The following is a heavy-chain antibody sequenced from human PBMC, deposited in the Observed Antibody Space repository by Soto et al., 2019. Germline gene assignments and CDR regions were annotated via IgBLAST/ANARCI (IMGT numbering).Heavy chain of an antibody. D-gene: IGHD4-17*01. J-gene: IGHJ4*02. CDR2: IIPTFDTT. Sequence: VQLVQSGAEVKKPGSSVKVSCKASGGTFTSFPFSWVRQAPGQGIEWMGGIIPTFDTTNYASKFQGRPTITADESTTTSYMELRVLTSVDTAIYYCARESGDYGRPYFDYWGQGTLVTVSS. CDR3: ARESGDYGRPYFDY. V-gene: IGHV1-69*01. CDR1: GGTFTSFP.